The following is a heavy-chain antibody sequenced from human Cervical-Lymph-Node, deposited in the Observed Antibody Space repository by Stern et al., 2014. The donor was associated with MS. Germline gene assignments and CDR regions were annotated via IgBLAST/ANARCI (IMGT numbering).Heavy chain of an antibody. J-gene: IGHJ4*02. D-gene: IGHD2-8*01. Sequence: QVTLRESGPVLVKPTETVTLTCTISGLSLSNARMGVTWIRQPPGKALEWLAHAFSNDKKSYNTSLESRLTISQDTSQSQVVLTMTNMEPVDTATYYCARIPYCTNGVCSLWDYFFDLWGQGILVTVSS. CDR1: GLSLSNARMG. CDR3: ARIPYCTNGVCSLWDYFFDL. CDR2: AFSNDKK. V-gene: IGHV2-26*03.